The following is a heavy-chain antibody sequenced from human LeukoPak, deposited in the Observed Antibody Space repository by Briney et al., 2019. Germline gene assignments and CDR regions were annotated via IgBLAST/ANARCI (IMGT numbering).Heavy chain of an antibody. D-gene: IGHD6-25*01. CDR2: IYYSGST. V-gene: IGHV4-59*01. CDR1: GGSISSYY. Sequence: PSETLSLTCTVSGGSISSYYWSWIRQPPGKGLELIGYIYYSGSTNYNPSLKSRVTISVDTSKNQFSLKLSSVTAADTAVYYCARDQEGSSGWINWFDPWGQGTLVTVSS. CDR3: ARDQEGSSGWINWFDP. J-gene: IGHJ5*02.